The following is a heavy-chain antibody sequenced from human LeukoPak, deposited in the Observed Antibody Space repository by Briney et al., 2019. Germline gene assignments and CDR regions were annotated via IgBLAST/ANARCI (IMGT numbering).Heavy chain of an antibody. CDR3: ARGLRVDFWRSYLSLSGLYQADWYDP. CDR1: GGSISSYY. CDR2: IYTSGST. V-gene: IGHV4-4*07. Sequence: KPSETLSLTCTVSGGSISSYYWSWIRQPAGKGLEWIGRIYTSGSTNYNPSLKSRVTISVDTSKNQFSLKLSSVTAADTAVYYCARGLRVDFWRSYLSLSGLYQADWYDPWGQGTLVTVSS. D-gene: IGHD3-3*01. J-gene: IGHJ5*01.